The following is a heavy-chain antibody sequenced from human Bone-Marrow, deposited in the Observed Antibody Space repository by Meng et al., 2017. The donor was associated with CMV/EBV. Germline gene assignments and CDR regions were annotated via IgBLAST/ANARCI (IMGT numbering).Heavy chain of an antibody. CDR2: ISAYNGKT. J-gene: IGHJ4*02. D-gene: IGHD3-3*01. CDR1: GYTFTRYG. V-gene: IGHV1-18*01. CDR3: ARDGGFWSGYYKTTFDY. Sequence: ASVKVSCKASGYTFTRYGISWVRQAPGQGLEWMGWISAYNGKTNYAQKLHGRVTMTTDTSTSTAYMELRSLRSDDTAVYYCARDGGFWSGYYKTTFDYWGQGNLVTVSS.